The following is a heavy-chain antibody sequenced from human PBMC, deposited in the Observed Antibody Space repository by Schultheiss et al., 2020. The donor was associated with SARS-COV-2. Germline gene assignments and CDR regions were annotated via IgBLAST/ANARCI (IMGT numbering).Heavy chain of an antibody. J-gene: IGHJ4*02. CDR3: VKDLTATEGRDY. D-gene: IGHD5-18*01. Sequence: GESLKISCSASGFTFSSYAMHWVRQAPGKGLEYVSAISSNGGSTYYADSVKGRFTISRDNSKNTLYLQMSSLRAEDTAVYYCVKDLTATEGRDYWGQGTLVTVSS. V-gene: IGHV3-64D*06. CDR1: GFTFSSYA. CDR2: ISSNGGST.